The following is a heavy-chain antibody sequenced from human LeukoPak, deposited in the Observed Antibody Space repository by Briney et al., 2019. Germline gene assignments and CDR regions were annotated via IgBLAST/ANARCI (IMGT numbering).Heavy chain of an antibody. CDR3: ASQLWSGYYYYYGMDV. V-gene: IGHV3-48*03. D-gene: IGHD3-3*01. Sequence: GGSLRLSCAASGFTFSSYEMNWVRQAPGKGLEWVSYISSSGSTIYYADSVKGRFTISRDNAKNSLYLQMNSLRAEDTAVYYCASQLWSGYYYYYGMDVWGKGTTVTVSS. CDR2: ISSSGSTI. CDR1: GFTFSSYE. J-gene: IGHJ6*04.